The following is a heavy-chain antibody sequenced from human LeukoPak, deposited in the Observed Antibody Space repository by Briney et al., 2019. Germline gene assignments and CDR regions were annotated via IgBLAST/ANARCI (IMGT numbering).Heavy chain of an antibody. CDR2: IMPIFGTA. D-gene: IGHD1-7*01. CDR3: ARGKLPSGTQHDDWFDP. J-gene: IGHJ5*02. Sequence: ASVKVPCKASAGTFSSYAISWVRQAPAQGLEWMGAIMPIFGTANYAQKFQGRVTITADKSTSTAYMELSSLRSEDTAVYYCARGKLPSGTQHDDWFDPWGQGILVTVSS. V-gene: IGHV1-69*06. CDR1: AGTFSSYA.